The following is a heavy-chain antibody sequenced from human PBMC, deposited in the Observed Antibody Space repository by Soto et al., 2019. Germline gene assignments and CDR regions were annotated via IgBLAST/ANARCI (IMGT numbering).Heavy chain of an antibody. CDR1: GFSLSTSGMC. Sequence: ESGPTLVNPTQTLTLTCTFSGFSLSTSGMCVSWIRQPPGKALEWLALIDWDDDKYYSTSLKTRLTISKDTSKNQVVLTMTNMDPVDTATYYCARIRRMYYDFWSGDTDYYGMDVWGQGTTVTVSS. CDR3: ARIRRMYYDFWSGDTDYYGMDV. V-gene: IGHV2-70*01. J-gene: IGHJ6*02. D-gene: IGHD3-3*01. CDR2: IDWDDDK.